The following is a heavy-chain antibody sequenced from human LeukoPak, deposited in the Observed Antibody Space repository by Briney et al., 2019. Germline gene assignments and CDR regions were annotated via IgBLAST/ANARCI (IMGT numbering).Heavy chain of an antibody. D-gene: IGHD6-13*01. CDR2: INHSGST. Sequence: SETLSLTCAVYGGSFSGYYWSWIRQPLGKGLEWIGEINHSGSTNYNPSLKSRVTISVDTSKNQFSLKLSSVTAADTAVYYCARGPTRYSSSWYPHLYFDYWGQGTLVTVSS. J-gene: IGHJ4*02. CDR3: ARGPTRYSSSWYPHLYFDY. CDR1: GGSFSGYY. V-gene: IGHV4-34*01.